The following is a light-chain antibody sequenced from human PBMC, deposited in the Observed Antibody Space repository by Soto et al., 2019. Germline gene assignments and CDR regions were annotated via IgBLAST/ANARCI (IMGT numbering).Light chain of an antibody. CDR2: GNS. J-gene: IGLJ2*01. CDR3: QSYDSGLSGRVV. Sequence: QSVLTQPPSVSGAPGQRVTIACTGRSSNIGAGYDVHWYQQLPGTAPKLLIYGNSNRPSGVPDRFSGSKSGTSASLAITGLQAQDEADYYCQSYDSGLSGRVVFGGGTQLTVL. CDR1: SSNIGAGYD. V-gene: IGLV1-40*01.